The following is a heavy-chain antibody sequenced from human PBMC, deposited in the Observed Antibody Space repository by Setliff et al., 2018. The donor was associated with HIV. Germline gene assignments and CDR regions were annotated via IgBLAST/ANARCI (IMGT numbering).Heavy chain of an antibody. Sequence: GGSLRLSCSASGFTFDDYGMSWVRQAPGKGLEWVSGVNWHGSSTGYADSVKGRFVISRDNARNSLYLQMNSLRAEDTAVYYCARDRVAGRNWGSHYFDSWGQGMPVTSPQ. V-gene: IGHV3-20*04. CDR3: ARDRVAGRNWGSHYFDS. J-gene: IGHJ4*02. D-gene: IGHD7-27*01. CDR2: VNWHGSST. CDR1: GFTFDDYG.